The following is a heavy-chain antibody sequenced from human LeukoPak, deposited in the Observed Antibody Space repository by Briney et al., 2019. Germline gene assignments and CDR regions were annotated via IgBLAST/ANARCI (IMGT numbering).Heavy chain of an antibody. D-gene: IGHD2-15*01. CDR1: GYTFTSYG. J-gene: IGHJ5*02. V-gene: IGHV1-18*01. CDR2: ISAYNGNT. Sequence: ASVKVSCKASGYTFTSYGISWVRQAPGQGLEWMGWISAYNGNTNYAQKLQGRVTMTTDTSTSTAYMELRSLRSDDTAVYYCARGTCSGGSCYPFDPWGQGTLVTVSS. CDR3: ARGTCSGGSCYPFDP.